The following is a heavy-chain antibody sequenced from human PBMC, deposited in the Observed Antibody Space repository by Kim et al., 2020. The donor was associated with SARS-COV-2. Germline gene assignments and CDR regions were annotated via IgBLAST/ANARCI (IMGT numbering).Heavy chain of an antibody. CDR3: AREQVSSSLPPYYYYMDV. V-gene: IGHV4-34*01. D-gene: IGHD6-13*01. Sequence: SETLSLTCAVYGGSFSGYYWSWIRQPPGKGLEWIGEINHSGSTNYNPSLKSRVTISVDTSKNQFSLKLSSVTAADTAVYYCAREQVSSSLPPYYYYMDVWGKGTTVTVSS. J-gene: IGHJ6*03. CDR1: GGSFSGYY. CDR2: INHSGST.